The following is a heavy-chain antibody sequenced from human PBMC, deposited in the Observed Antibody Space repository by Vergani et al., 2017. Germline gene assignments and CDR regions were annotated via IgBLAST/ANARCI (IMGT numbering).Heavy chain of an antibody. CDR1: GFIFSSYA. Sequence: EVQLLESGGDLVQPGGSLRLSCTASGFIFSSYAMSWVRQVPGKGLELVSGISGSGGNTYYANSVKGRFTISRDNSKNTLYLQMNSLRADDTAVYYCAKGVYCSSTSCYEGRGYYYGMGVWGQGTTVTFSS. J-gene: IGHJ6*02. D-gene: IGHD2-2*01. CDR2: ISGSGGNT. V-gene: IGHV3-23*01. CDR3: AKGVYCSSTSCYEGRGYYYGMGV.